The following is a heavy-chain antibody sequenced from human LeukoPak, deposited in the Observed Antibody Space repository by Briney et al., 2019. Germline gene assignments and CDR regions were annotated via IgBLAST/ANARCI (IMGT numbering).Heavy chain of an antibody. Sequence: TGGSLRLSCAASGFTFSSYAMSWVRQAPGKGLEWASAISGSGGSTYYADSVKGRFTISRDNSKNTLYLQMNSLRAEDTAVYYCAKEGLMVGAYYFDYWGQGTLVTVSS. CDR3: AKEGLMVGAYYFDY. D-gene: IGHD2-8*01. CDR2: ISGSGGST. V-gene: IGHV3-23*01. J-gene: IGHJ4*02. CDR1: GFTFSSYA.